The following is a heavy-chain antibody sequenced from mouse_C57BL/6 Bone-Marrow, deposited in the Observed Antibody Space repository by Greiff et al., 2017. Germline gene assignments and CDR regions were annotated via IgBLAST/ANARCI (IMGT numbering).Heavy chain of an antibody. CDR2: IDPNSGGT. Sequence: QVQLKQPGAELVKPGASVKLSCKASGYTFTSYWMHWVKQRPGRGLEWIGRIDPNSGGTKYNEKFKSKATLTVDKPSSTAYMQLSSLTSEDSAVYYCARQAWYYGSSLWYFDVWGTGTTVTVSS. J-gene: IGHJ1*03. CDR3: ARQAWYYGSSLWYFDV. V-gene: IGHV1-72*01. D-gene: IGHD1-1*01. CDR1: GYTFTSYW.